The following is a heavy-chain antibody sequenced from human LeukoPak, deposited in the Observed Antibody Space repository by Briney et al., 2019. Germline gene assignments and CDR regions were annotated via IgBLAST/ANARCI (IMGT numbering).Heavy chain of an antibody. CDR2: IIPIFGTA. V-gene: IGHV1-69*05. CDR1: GGTFSSYA. J-gene: IGHJ4*02. CDR3: ARGPFWSGYSDC. Sequence: SVKVSCKASGGTFSSYAISWVRQDPGQGLEWMGGIIPIFGTANYAQKFQGRVTITTDESTSTAYMELSSLRSEDTAVYYCARGPFWSGYSDCWGQGTLVTVSS. D-gene: IGHD3-3*01.